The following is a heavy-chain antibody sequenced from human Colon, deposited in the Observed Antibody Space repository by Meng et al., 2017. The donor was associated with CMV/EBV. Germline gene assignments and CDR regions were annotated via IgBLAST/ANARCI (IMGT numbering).Heavy chain of an antibody. CDR1: GFTFSDNY. CDR2: ISYSGTTI. CDR3: ATTERPGDFYDGSGPLYWYGMDV. D-gene: IGHD3-22*01. J-gene: IGHJ6*02. Sequence: GESLKISCAASGFTFSDNYMSWIRQAPGKGLEWLSYISYSGTTIYYAGSVEGRLTVSRDNAKNSLYLQMDSLRAEDTAVYYCATTERPGDFYDGSGPLYWYGMDVWGQGTTVTVSS. V-gene: IGHV3-11*01.